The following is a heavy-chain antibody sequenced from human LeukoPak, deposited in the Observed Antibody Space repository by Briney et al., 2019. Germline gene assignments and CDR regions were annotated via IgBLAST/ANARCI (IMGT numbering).Heavy chain of an antibody. CDR3: STEPDEEVAAYYGLDV. CDR2: IKSKTSGETT. V-gene: IGHV3-15*01. D-gene: IGHD2-15*01. Sequence: GGSLRLSCAASGFTFTNAWMTWLRQGPGKGLEWVGRIKSKTSGETTDYAAPVKGRFTISRDDSKNTLYLRMNDLKIEDIAVYYCSTEPDEEVAAYYGLDVWGKGTTVTVS. CDR1: GFTFTNAW. J-gene: IGHJ6*04.